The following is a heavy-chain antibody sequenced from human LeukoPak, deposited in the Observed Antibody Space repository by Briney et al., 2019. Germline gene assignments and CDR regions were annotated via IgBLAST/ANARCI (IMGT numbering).Heavy chain of an antibody. J-gene: IGHJ5*02. CDR3: ARTIVVVVVNWFDP. V-gene: IGHV4-34*01. Sequence: PSETLSLTCAVYGGSFSGYYWSWIRQPPGKGLEWIGEINHSGSTNYNPSLKSRVTISADTSKNQFSLKLSSVTAADTAVYYCARTIVVVVVNWFDPWGQGTLVTVSS. CDR2: INHSGST. CDR1: GGSFSGYY. D-gene: IGHD2-15*01.